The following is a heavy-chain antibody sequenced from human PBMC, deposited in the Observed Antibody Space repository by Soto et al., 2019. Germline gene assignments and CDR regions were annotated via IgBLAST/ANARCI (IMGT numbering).Heavy chain of an antibody. D-gene: IGHD6-13*01. CDR3: ARQIAATGTSGTFDY. CDR2: TYHRSTWSN. V-gene: IGHV6-1*01. CDR1: GDSVSSNSAA. Sequence: QVQLQQSGPGLVKPSQTLSLTCAISGDSVSSNSAAWTWIRQSPSRGLEWLGRTYHRSTWSNDYAISVKSRIAINPDTSNNQFSLHLNSVTPEDTAVYYCARQIAATGTSGTFDYWGQGTLVTVSS. J-gene: IGHJ4*02.